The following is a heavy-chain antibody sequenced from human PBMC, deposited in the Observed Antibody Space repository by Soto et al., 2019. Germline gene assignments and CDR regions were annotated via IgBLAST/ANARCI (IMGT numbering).Heavy chain of an antibody. J-gene: IGHJ6*02. CDR3: AGSFIAAAGSTHYGMDV. CDR1: GGTFSSYA. Sequence: QVQLVQSGAEVKKPGSSVKVSCKAAGGTFSSYAISWVRQAPGQGLACMGGIIPIFGTANYAQKFQGRVTITADESTSTAYMELSSLRSEDTAVYYCAGSFIAAAGSTHYGMDVWGQGTTVTVSS. CDR2: IIPIFGTA. D-gene: IGHD6-13*01. V-gene: IGHV1-69*12.